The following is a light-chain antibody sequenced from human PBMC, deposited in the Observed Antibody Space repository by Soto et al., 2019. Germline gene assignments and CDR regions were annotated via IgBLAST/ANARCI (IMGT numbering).Light chain of an antibody. Sequence: EIVMTQSPATLTVSPGEGATVSCRASQSVSSHLACYQHKPGQAPRLPFYDASTRATGIPARFSGSGSGTQFTLTISSLQSEDFAVYYCQHYHGWPITFGQGTRLEI. V-gene: IGKV3-15*01. CDR2: DAS. CDR3: QHYHGWPIT. CDR1: QSVSSH. J-gene: IGKJ5*01.